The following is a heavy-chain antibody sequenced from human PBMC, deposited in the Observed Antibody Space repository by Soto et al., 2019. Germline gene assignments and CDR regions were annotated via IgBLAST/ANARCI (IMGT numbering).Heavy chain of an antibody. V-gene: IGHV3-30-3*01. Sequence: PGGSLRLSCAASGFTFSSYAMHWVRQAPGKGLEWVAVISYGGSNKYYVDSVKGRLTISRDNSKNTLYLQMDSLRPEDTAVYYCARPVEMATYKYGMDVWGQGTTVTVSS. J-gene: IGHJ6*02. D-gene: IGHD1-1*01. CDR2: ISYGGSNK. CDR3: ARPVEMATYKYGMDV. CDR1: GFTFSSYA.